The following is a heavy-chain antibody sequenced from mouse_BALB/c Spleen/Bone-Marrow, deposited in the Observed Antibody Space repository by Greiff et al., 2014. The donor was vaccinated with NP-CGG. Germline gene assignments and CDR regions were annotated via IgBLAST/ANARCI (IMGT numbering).Heavy chain of an antibody. J-gene: IGHJ4*01. D-gene: IGHD3-3*01. CDR1: GYTFTDKW. CDR3: ARGGHEFSWDY. V-gene: IGHV1-69*01. CDR2: IDTSDSYI. Sequence: QVQLQQSGAEFVMPGASVKMSCKASGYTFTDKWMHWVKQRPGQGLEWIGAIDTSDSYINYNQKFKGKASLTVDASSSTAYMHQSSLTSDGSAVYCWARGGHEFSWDYWGQGTSVIVSS.